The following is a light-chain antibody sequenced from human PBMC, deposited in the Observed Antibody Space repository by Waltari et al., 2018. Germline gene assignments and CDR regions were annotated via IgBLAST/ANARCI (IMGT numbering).Light chain of an antibody. J-gene: IGLJ3*02. CDR3: SSYTGTTTPRV. V-gene: IGLV2-23*01. Sequence: QSALTQPASVSGSPGQSIIISCTETSSGVGTYNLVSWYQQHPGKAPKVIIYEGNKRPAEVSNRSSGAKSGNTASLTISGRQAEDEADYYCSSYTGTTTPRVFGGGTKLTVL. CDR1: SSGVGTYNL. CDR2: EGN.